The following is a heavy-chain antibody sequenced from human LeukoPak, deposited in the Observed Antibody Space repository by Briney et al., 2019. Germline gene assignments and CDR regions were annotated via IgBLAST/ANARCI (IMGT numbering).Heavy chain of an antibody. D-gene: IGHD1-26*01. J-gene: IGHJ3*02. V-gene: IGHV3-48*01. CDR2: ISSSSSTI. CDR3: ARSLGYRGSYVGAFDI. Sequence: GGSLRLSCAASGFTFSTYSMSWVRQAPGKGLEWVSYISSSSSTIYYADSVKGRFTISRDNAKNSLYLQMNSLRAEDTAVYYCARSLGYRGSYVGAFDIWGQGTMVTVSS. CDR1: GFTFSTYS.